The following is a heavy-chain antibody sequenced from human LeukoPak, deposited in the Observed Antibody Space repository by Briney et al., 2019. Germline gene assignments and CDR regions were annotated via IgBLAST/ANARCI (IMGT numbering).Heavy chain of an antibody. Sequence: GGSLRLSCAASGFSFSAYWMTWVRQAPGTGLEWVATINPAGTETYYADPVKGRFTISRDNAKNLLYLQMNSLRAEDTAVYYCARFGYVAAVDLWGQGTLVTVSS. CDR3: ARFGYVAAVDL. CDR1: GFSFSAYW. V-gene: IGHV3-7*01. J-gene: IGHJ4*02. CDR2: INPAGTET. D-gene: IGHD2-15*01.